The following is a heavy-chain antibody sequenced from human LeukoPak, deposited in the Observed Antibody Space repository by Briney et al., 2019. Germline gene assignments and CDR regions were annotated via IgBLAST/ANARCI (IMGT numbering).Heavy chain of an antibody. Sequence: GGSLRLSCAASGFTFSSYSMSWARQAPGKGLEWVSVISSSGGATYYADSVKGRFTISRDNSKNTLYLQMNSLRAEDTAIYYCARDVAYSAFDYWGQGTLVTVSS. CDR2: ISSSGGAT. J-gene: IGHJ4*02. CDR3: ARDVAYSAFDY. V-gene: IGHV3-23*01. D-gene: IGHD4-11*01. CDR1: GFTFSSYS.